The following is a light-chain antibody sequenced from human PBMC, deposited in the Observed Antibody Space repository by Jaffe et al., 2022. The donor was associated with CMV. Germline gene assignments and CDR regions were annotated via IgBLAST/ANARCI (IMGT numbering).Light chain of an antibody. CDR1: SSNIGNNY. V-gene: IGLV1-51*02. Sequence: QSVLTQPPSVSAAPGQKVTISCSGSSSNIGNNYVSWYQQVPGTAPKLLMYENDKRPSGIPDRFSGSRSGTSATLGITGLQTGDEADYYCGTWDSSLDVWVFGGGTKLTVL. J-gene: IGLJ3*02. CDR3: GTWDSSLDVWV. CDR2: END.